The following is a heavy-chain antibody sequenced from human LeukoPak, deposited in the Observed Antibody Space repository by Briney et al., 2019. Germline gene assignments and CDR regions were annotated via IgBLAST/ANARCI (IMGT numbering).Heavy chain of an antibody. V-gene: IGHV4-39*01. Sequence: PSETLSLTCTVPGGSISSSSYYWGWIRQPPGKGLEWIGSIYYSGSTYYNPSLKSRVTISVDTSKNQFSLKLSSVTAADTAVYYCARHNGRGPDRPRITMVRGVILPLTFDYWGQGTLVTVSS. D-gene: IGHD3-10*01. CDR1: GGSISSSSYY. CDR2: IYYSGST. CDR3: ARHNGRGPDRPRITMVRGVILPLTFDY. J-gene: IGHJ4*02.